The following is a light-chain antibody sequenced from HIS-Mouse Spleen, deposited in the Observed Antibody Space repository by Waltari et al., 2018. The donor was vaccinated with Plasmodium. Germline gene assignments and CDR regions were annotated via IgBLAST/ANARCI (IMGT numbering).Light chain of an antibody. V-gene: IGKV1-8*01. CDR1: QGISSY. J-gene: IGKJ2*01. CDR3: QQYYSYPYT. CDR2: AAS. Sequence: IRVIDSISSFYTSTRYRFTSTCRASQGISSYLDWYQQKPGKAPKLLIYAASTLQSGVPSRFSGSGAGTDFTLTISCLQSEDFATYYCQQYYSYPYTFGQGTKLEIK.